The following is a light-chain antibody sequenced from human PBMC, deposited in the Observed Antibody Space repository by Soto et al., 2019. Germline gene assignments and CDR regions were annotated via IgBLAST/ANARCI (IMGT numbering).Light chain of an antibody. CDR2: EGS. CDR3: CSYAGSVAV. J-gene: IGLJ7*01. V-gene: IGLV2-23*01. CDR1: SSDVGSYNL. Sequence: QSVLTQPASVSGSPGQSITISCTGTSSDVGSYNLVSWYQQHPGKAPKLMIYEGSKRPSGVSNRFSGFKSGNTASLTISGLQAEDEADYYCCSYAGSVAVFGGGTQLTVL.